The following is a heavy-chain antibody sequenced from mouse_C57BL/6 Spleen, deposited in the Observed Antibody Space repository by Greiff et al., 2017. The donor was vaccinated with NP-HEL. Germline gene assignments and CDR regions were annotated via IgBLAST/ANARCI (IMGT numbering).Heavy chain of an antibody. V-gene: IGHV1-80*01. J-gene: IGHJ2*01. CDR3: ARIYDGYRWFDY. Sequence: QVQLQQSGAELVKPGASVKISCKASGYAFSSYWMNWVKQRPGKGLEWIGQIYPGDGDTNYNGKFKGKATLTADKSSSTAYMQLSSLTSEDSAVYFCARIYDGYRWFDYWGQGTTLTVSS. D-gene: IGHD2-3*01. CDR1: GYAFSSYW. CDR2: IYPGDGDT.